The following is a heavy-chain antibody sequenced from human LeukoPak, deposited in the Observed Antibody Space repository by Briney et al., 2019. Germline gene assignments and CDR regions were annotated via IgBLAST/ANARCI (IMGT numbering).Heavy chain of an antibody. J-gene: IGHJ5*02. CDR1: GYTFTSYD. Sequence: ASVKVSCKASGYTFTSYDINWVRQATGQGLEWMGCMNPNSGNTGYAQKFQGRVTITRNTSISTAYMELSSLRSEDTAVYYCARLIAAAGTVNWFDPWGQGTLVTVSS. CDR2: MNPNSGNT. V-gene: IGHV1-8*03. CDR3: ARLIAAAGTVNWFDP. D-gene: IGHD6-13*01.